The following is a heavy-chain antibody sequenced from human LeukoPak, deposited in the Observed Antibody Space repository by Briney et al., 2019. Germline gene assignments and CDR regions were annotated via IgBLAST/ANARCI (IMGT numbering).Heavy chain of an antibody. CDR1: GYTLTELS. Sequence: GASVKVSCKVSGYTLTELSMHWVRQAPGKGLEWMGGFDPEDGETIYAQKFQGRVTMTEDTSTDTAYMELSSLRSEDTAVYYCATEPRSPHGWLQPAVWGQGTLVTVSS. V-gene: IGHV1-24*01. J-gene: IGHJ4*02. CDR2: FDPEDGET. D-gene: IGHD5-24*01. CDR3: ATEPRSPHGWLQPAV.